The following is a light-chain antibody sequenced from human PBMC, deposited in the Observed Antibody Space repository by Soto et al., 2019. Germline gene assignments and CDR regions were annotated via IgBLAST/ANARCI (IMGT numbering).Light chain of an antibody. CDR3: HQYAASPLT. Sequence: EIVLTQSPGTLSLSPGESTTLSCRASQSVGRNFLAWYQQKPGRAPRLLIHGASYRATGVPDSFSGSGSETDFTLTIRRLEPEDFSVYYCHQYAASPLTFGGGTKVEIK. CDR1: QSVGRNF. CDR2: GAS. J-gene: IGKJ4*01. V-gene: IGKV3-20*01.